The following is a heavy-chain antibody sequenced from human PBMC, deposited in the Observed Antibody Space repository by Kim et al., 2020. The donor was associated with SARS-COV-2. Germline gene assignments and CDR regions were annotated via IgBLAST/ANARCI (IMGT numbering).Heavy chain of an antibody. V-gene: IGHV4-34*01. CDR2: ISQSGSA. CDR1: GGSFSGYY. CDR3: ARSGSTRGYYYYYMDV. J-gene: IGHJ6*03. Sequence: SETLSRTCAVYGGSFSGYYWSWIRQPPGKGLEWIGEISQSGSANYDPSLKSRVTMSLDTAKNQFFLKLSFVTAADTAVYYCARSGSTRGYYYYYMDVWGKGTTVTVSS. D-gene: IGHD2-2*01.